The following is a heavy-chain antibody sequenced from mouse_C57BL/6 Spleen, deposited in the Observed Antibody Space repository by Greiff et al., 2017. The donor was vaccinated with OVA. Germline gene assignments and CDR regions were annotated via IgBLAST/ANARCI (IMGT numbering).Heavy chain of an antibody. CDR1: GYAFSSSW. CDR2: IYPGDGDT. Sequence: QVQLKESGPELVKPGASVKISCKASGYAFSSSWMNWVKQRPGKGLEWIGRIYPGDGDTNYNGKFKGKATLTADKSSSTAYMQLSSLTSEDSAVYCCARSRMGGYFDVWGTGTTVTVSS. J-gene: IGHJ1*03. D-gene: IGHD4-1*01. CDR3: ARSRMGGYFDV. V-gene: IGHV1-82*01.